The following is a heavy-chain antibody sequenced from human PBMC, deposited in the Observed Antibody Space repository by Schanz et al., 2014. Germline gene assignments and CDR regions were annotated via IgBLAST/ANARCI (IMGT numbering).Heavy chain of an antibody. CDR1: GGSFCSNY. CDR2: INQSGTT. V-gene: IGHV4-34*02. J-gene: IGHJ6*02. Sequence: QVQLQQWGAGLLKPSETLSLTCAVYGGSFCSNYWSWIRQPPGKGLEWIGEINQSGTTNYNPSLKSRVTMSVDTSKNQISLKLRSVTAADTAVYYCARDSLRGATGGYGMDVWGQGTTVTVSS. D-gene: IGHD2-8*02. CDR3: ARDSLRGATGGYGMDV.